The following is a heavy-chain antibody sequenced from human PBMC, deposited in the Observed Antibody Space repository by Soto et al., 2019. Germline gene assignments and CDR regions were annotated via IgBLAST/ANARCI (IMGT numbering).Heavy chain of an antibody. J-gene: IGHJ4*02. CDR2: VSAYNGNT. CDR1: GYTFSNDA. Sequence: QVQLVQSGAEVKKPGASVTVSCKASGYTFSNDAITWVRQAPGQGLEWMGWVSAYNGNTNYAQKFKGRVTMTTDTSTSTAYMEIRSLRDAATAVYFCARASRYYWNYMMYWGQGTLVTVSS. V-gene: IGHV1-18*01. D-gene: IGHD1-7*01. CDR3: ARASRYYWNYMMY.